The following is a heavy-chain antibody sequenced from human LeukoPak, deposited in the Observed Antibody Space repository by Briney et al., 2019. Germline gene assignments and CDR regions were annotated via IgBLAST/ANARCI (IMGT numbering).Heavy chain of an antibody. J-gene: IGHJ6*03. CDR1: GGTFNSHV. D-gene: IGHD2-15*01. Sequence: GASVKVSCKASGGTFNSHVINWVRQATGQGLEWMGWMNPNSGNTGYAQKFQGRVTMTRNTSISTAYMELSSLRSEDTAVYYCARVKAATLFYYYYYMDVWGKGTTVTISS. V-gene: IGHV1-8*02. CDR2: MNPNSGNT. CDR3: ARVKAATLFYYYYYMDV.